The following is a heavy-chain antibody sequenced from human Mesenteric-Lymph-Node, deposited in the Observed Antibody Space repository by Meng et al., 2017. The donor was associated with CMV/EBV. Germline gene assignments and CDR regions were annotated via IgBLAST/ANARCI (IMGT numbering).Heavy chain of an antibody. CDR2: INSDGTRT. Sequence: GESLKISCAASGFSFGDYGMSWVRQAPGKGLVWVSRINSDGTRTNYADSVKGRFTISRDNAKNTLYLQMESLRAEDSAVYYCARPDYYESSGYFIWGQGTMVTVSS. J-gene: IGHJ3*02. V-gene: IGHV3-74*01. CDR3: ARPDYYESSGYFI. D-gene: IGHD3-22*01. CDR1: GFSFGDYG.